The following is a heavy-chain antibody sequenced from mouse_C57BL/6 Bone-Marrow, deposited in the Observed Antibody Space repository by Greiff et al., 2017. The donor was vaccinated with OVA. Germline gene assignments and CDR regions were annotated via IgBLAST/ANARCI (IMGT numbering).Heavy chain of an antibody. CDR3: ARDAGYDYDNAMDY. CDR2: SRNKANDYTT. J-gene: IGHJ4*01. V-gene: IGHV7-1*01. Sequence: EVKLMESGGGLVQSGRSLRLSCATSGFTFSDFYMEWVRQAPRRRLEWIAASRNKANDYTTEYSASVKGRFIVSRDTSQSILYLQMYALRAEDTAIYYCARDAGYDYDNAMDYWGQGTSVTVSS. CDR1: GFTFSDFY. D-gene: IGHD2-4*01.